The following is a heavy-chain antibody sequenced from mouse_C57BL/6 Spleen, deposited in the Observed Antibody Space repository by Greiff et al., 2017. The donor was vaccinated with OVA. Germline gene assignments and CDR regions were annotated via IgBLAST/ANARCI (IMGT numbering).Heavy chain of an antibody. J-gene: IGHJ4*01. D-gene: IGHD1-1*01. CDR2: IHPNSGST. CDR1: GYTFTSYW. V-gene: IGHV1-64*01. Sequence: VKLQESGAELVKPGASVKLSCKASGYTFTSYWMHWVKQRPGQGLEWIGMIHPNSGSTNYNEKFKSKATLTVDKSSSTAYMQLSSLTSEDSAVYYCARITTVVPYAMDYWGQGTSVTVSS. CDR3: ARITTVVPYAMDY.